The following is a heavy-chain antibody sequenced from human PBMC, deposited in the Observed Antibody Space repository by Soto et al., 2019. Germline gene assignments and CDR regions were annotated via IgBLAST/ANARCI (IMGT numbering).Heavy chain of an antibody. CDR3: ARAYCGGDCYWYFDL. J-gene: IGHJ2*01. CDR1: GFTFSSYS. D-gene: IGHD2-21*02. V-gene: IGHV3-48*02. CDR2: ISSSSSTI. Sequence: EVQLVESGGGLEQPGGSLRLSCAASGFTFSSYSINWVRQAPGKGLEWVSYISSSSSTIYYADSVKGRFTISRDNAKNSLYLQMNSLRDEDTAVYYCARAYCGGDCYWYFDLLGRGTLVTVSS.